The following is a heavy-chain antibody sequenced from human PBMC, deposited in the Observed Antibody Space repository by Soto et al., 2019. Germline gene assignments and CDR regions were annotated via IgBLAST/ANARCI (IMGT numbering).Heavy chain of an antibody. Sequence: SGTLSLTCAVYVGSFSGYYWSWIRQPPAQGLEWMVEINHSGSPNNNPPLKSRVTISVDTSKTQFSLKLSFLTAGDRAVYYWARGPSRRAQGPLVTVSS. J-gene: IGHJ4*02. V-gene: IGHV4-34*01. CDR2: INHSGSP. CDR1: VGSFSGYY. CDR3: ARGPSR.